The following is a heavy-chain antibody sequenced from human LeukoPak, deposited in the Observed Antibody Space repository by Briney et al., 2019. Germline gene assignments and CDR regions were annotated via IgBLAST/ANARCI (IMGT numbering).Heavy chain of an antibody. V-gene: IGHV1-2*02. CDR1: GYTFTGYY. J-gene: IGHJ6*02. D-gene: IGHD2-2*01. CDR3: ARDIVVVPAANSRDYYYGMDV. Sequence: GASVKVSCKASGYTFTGYYMHWVRQAPGQGVQWMGWINPNSGGTNYAQKLQGRVTMTTDSSTSTAYMELRSLRSDDTAVYYCARDIVVVPAANSRDYYYGMDVWGQGTTVTVSS. CDR2: INPNSGGT.